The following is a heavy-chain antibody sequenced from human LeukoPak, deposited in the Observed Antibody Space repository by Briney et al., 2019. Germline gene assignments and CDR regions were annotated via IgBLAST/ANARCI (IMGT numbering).Heavy chain of an antibody. Sequence: GGSLRLSCATSGFTFNIYHMSWVRQAPGTGLEWLSSISTSSSYIYYADSVRGRFTISRDNAKSSLFLQMDSLTAEDTAVYYAVRGWYLEYWGQGTLVTVSS. CDR2: ISTSSSYI. CDR3: VRGWYLEY. J-gene: IGHJ4*02. V-gene: IGHV3-21*04. CDR1: GFTFNIYH. D-gene: IGHD6-13*01.